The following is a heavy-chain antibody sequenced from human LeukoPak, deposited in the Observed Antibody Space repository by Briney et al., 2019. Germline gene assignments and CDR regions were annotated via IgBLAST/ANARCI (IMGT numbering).Heavy chain of an antibody. V-gene: IGHV1-2*02. D-gene: IGHD1-1*01. CDR2: INPNSGGT. J-gene: IGHJ4*02. Sequence: ASVKVSCKASGYTFTGYYMHWVRQAPGQGLEWMEWINPNSGGTNYAQKFQGRVTMTRDTSISTAYMELSRLRSDDTAVYYCAPSGGTTYDFYMWYFDYWGQGTLVTVSS. CDR3: APSGGTTYDFYMWYFDY. CDR1: GYTFTGYY.